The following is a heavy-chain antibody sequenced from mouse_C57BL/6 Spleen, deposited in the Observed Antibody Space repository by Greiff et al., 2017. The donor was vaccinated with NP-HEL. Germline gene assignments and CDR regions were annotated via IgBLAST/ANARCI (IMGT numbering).Heavy chain of an antibody. CDR1: GYTFTSYW. Sequence: QVQLQQPGAELVKPGASVKMSCKASGYTFTSYWITWVKQRPGQGLEWIGEIDPSDSYTNYNQKFKGKSTLTVDKSSSTAYMQLSSLTSEDSAVYYCARTDYLDYWGQGTSVTVSS. D-gene: IGHD2-4*01. CDR2: IDPSDSYT. CDR3: ARTDYLDY. J-gene: IGHJ4*01. V-gene: IGHV1-69*01.